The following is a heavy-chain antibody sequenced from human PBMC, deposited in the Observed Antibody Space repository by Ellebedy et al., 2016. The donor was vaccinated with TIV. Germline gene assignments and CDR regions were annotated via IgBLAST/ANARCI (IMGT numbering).Heavy chain of an antibody. V-gene: IGHV3-23*01. CDR1: GFTFSNYA. D-gene: IGHD6-19*01. J-gene: IGHJ4*02. Sequence: GESLKISCAASGFTFSNYAMSWVRQAPGRGLEWVSGFGVSGETTYYTDSVKGRFTTSRDNSKNTLYLQMNSLRAEDTAVYYCAKGRGGGSDSSAPRYYFDYWGLGTLVTVSS. CDR3: AKGRGGGSDSSAPRYYFDY. CDR2: FGVSGETT.